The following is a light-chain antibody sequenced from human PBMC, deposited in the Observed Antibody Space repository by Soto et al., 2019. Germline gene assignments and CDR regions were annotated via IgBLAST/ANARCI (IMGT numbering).Light chain of an antibody. Sequence: DIQMTQSPSTLSASVGDTVSITCRASQSIRTWLAWYQQKPGKAPKLLIYKASSLQSRVPSRFSGSGFGTEFTLTISRLQPDDFATYYCLEYNSYLVYSFGQGTKVEIK. CDR2: KAS. CDR3: LEYNSYLVYS. V-gene: IGKV1-5*03. CDR1: QSIRTW. J-gene: IGKJ2*03.